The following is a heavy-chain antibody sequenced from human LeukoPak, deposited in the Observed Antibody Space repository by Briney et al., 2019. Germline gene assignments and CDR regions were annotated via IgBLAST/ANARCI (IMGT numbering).Heavy chain of an antibody. D-gene: IGHD3-3*01. J-gene: IGHJ4*02. CDR3: ARARVAIFDY. Sequence: PSETLSLTCAVSGYSINSGYWWSWVRQPPGKGLEWIGEIHRGGTTNYNPSLKSRVTISVDTSKNQFSLMLTSVTAADTAVYYCARARVAIFDYWGQGTLVTVSS. CDR2: IHRGGTT. CDR1: GYSINSGYW. V-gene: IGHV4-4*02.